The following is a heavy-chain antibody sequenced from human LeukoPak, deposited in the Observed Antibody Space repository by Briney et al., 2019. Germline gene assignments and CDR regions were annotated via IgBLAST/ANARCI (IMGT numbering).Heavy chain of an antibody. J-gene: IGHJ4*02. Sequence: PGGSLRLSCTVFGVTLSDYELNWVRQAPKKGPEWVSYMNRRGDRIDHADSVKGRFTMSRDIATKSVFLQMTGLRVDDTAVYYCATRIPYTGYNNWGQGTLVTVSS. CDR3: ATRIPYTGYNN. CDR2: MNRRGDRI. CDR1: GVTLSDYE. D-gene: IGHD5-12*01. V-gene: IGHV3-48*03.